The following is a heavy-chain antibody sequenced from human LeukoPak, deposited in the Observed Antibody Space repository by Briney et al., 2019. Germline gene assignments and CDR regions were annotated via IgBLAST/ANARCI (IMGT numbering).Heavy chain of an antibody. Sequence: GGSLRLSCAASGFTFSTFWMTWVRQAPGKGLEWVANIKEDGSEKYYVDSLKGRFTISRDNAKNSLYLQMNSLRAEDTAVYYCVKGLRSYGYSLFDYWGQGGLVTVSS. V-gene: IGHV3-7*05. CDR3: VKGLRSYGYSLFDY. CDR2: IKEDGSEK. CDR1: GFTFSTFW. J-gene: IGHJ4*02. D-gene: IGHD5-18*01.